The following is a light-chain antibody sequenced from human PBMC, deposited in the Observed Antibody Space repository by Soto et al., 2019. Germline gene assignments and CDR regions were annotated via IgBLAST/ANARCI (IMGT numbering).Light chain of an antibody. Sequence: DVQMTQAPSSLSASVGDRVTITCRASQGISNYLAWYQQKPGKVPKLLIYAASILQSGVPSRFSGSGSGTDFTITISSLQPEDVATYYCQKYNSASRTFGGGTKVEIK. J-gene: IGKJ4*01. CDR3: QKYNSASRT. CDR2: AAS. V-gene: IGKV1-27*01. CDR1: QGISNY.